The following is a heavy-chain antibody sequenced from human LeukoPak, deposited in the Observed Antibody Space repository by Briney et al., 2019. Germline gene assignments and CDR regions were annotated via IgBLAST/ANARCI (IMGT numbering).Heavy chain of an antibody. CDR1: GFTFDDYA. Sequence: GGSLRLSCAASGFTFDDYAMHWVRQAPGKGLEWVSSISWNSGSIAYVDYVKGRFTISRDNAKNSLYLQMNSLRPEDMAFYYCAKGSYYDFWSGAPNWFDPWGQGTLVTVSS. CDR3: AKGSYYDFWSGAPNWFDP. D-gene: IGHD3-3*01. V-gene: IGHV3-9*03. CDR2: ISWNSGSI. J-gene: IGHJ5*02.